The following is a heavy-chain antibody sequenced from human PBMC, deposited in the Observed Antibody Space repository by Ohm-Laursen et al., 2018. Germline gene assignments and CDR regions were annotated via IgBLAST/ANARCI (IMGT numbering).Heavy chain of an antibody. CDR2: INPNSGGT. V-gene: IGHV1-2*02. J-gene: IGHJ6*02. Sequence: ASVKVSCKASRYTFTDSYMHWVRQAPGQGLEWMGWINPNSGGTKYAQNFQGRVTMTRDTSINTVHMELSSLRSDDTAVYYCVRTGMDVWGQGTTVTVSS. CDR1: RYTFTDSY. CDR3: VRTGMDV.